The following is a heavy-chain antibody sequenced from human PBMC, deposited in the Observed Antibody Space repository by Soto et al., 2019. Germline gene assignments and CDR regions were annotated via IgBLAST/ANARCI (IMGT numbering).Heavy chain of an antibody. D-gene: IGHD3-22*01. J-gene: IGHJ3*02. CDR3: AKDVGYYDSSGYYQGPDAFDI. V-gene: IGHV3-74*01. CDR1: GFTSSSYW. CDR2: INGDGSST. Sequence: LRLSCAASGFTSSSYWMHWVRQAPGKGLVWVSRINGDGSSTSYADSVKGRFTISRDNAKNTLYLQMNSLRAEDTAVYYCAKDVGYYDSSGYYQGPDAFDIWGQGTMVTVSS.